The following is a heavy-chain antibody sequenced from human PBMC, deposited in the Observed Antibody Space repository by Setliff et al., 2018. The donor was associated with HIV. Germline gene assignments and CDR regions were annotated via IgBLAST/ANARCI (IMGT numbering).Heavy chain of an antibody. CDR2: IFHSGDK. V-gene: IGHV4-31*03. Sequence: SETLSLTCSVSGVSVGSGDYYWHWIRQHPEKALEWIGYIFHSGDKYYNPSLKSRISMSVDTSKNQFSLELTSLTAADTAVSYCATRPRIAARPFDYWGQGMLVTVSS. J-gene: IGHJ4*02. CDR1: GVSVGSGDYY. CDR3: ATRPRIAARPFDY. D-gene: IGHD6-6*01.